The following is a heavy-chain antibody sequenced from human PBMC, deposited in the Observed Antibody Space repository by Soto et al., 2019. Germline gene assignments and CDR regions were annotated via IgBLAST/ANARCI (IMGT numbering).Heavy chain of an antibody. D-gene: IGHD5-18*01. CDR2: ISGSGGST. V-gene: IGHV3-23*01. J-gene: IGHJ4*02. CDR1: GFTFSSYG. Sequence: PGGSLRLSCAASGFTFSSYGMSWVRQAPGEGLEWVSGISGSGGSTYYADSVKGRFTISRDNSKNTLYLQMYSLRAEDTAVYYCAKTGPGSSYGYYFDSRGQGTLVTVSS. CDR3: AKTGPGSSYGYYFDS.